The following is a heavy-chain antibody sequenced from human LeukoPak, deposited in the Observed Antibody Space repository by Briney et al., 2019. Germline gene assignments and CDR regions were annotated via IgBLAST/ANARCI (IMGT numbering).Heavy chain of an antibody. D-gene: IGHD6-13*01. Sequence: SVKVSCKASGGTFSSYAISWVRQAPGQGLEWMGRIIPILGIANYAQKFQGRVTMTRNTSISTAYMELSSLRSEDTAVYYCARTLVRYSSSPGYWGQGTLVTVSS. J-gene: IGHJ4*02. CDR1: GGTFSSYA. CDR3: ARTLVRYSSSPGY. CDR2: IIPILGIA. V-gene: IGHV1-69*04.